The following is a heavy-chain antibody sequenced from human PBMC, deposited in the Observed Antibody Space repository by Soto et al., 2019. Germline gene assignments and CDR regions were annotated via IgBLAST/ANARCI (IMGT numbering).Heavy chain of an antibody. CDR2: IYYSGST. V-gene: IGHV4-31*03. CDR3: ARDKIYYDSSGTGY. CDR1: GGSISSGGYY. Sequence: SETLSLTCTVSGGSISSGGYYWSWIRQHPGKGLEWIGYIYYSGSTYYNPSLKSRVTISVDTSKNQFSLKLSSVTAADTAVYYCARDKIYYDSSGTGYWGQGTLVTVS. D-gene: IGHD3-22*01. J-gene: IGHJ4*02.